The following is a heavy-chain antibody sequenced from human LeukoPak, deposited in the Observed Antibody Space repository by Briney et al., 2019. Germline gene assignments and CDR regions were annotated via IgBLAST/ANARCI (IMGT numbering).Heavy chain of an antibody. D-gene: IGHD2-2*01. V-gene: IGHV4-59*01. CDR1: GGSISSYY. Sequence: SETLSLTCTVSGGSISSYYWSWIRQPPGKGLEWIGYIYHSGSTNYNPSLKSRVTISVDTSKNRFSLKLSSVTAADTAVYYCARISRAFDIWGQGTMVTVSS. CDR2: IYHSGST. J-gene: IGHJ3*02. CDR3: ARISRAFDI.